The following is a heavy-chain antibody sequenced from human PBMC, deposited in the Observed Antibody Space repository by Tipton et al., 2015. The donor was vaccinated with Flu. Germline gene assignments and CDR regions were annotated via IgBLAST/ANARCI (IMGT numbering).Heavy chain of an antibody. J-gene: IGHJ5*02. CDR2: VSHSGST. V-gene: IGHV4-39*07. CDR3: ARDRYDILTGSFSWFDP. CDR1: GDSITSSSFY. D-gene: IGHD3-9*01. Sequence: TLSLTCTVSGDSITSSSFYWGWIRQPPGKGLEWIGSVSHSGSTSYNPSLKSRIVMSVDTSKSRFSLTLMSVTAADTAVYYCARDRYDILTGSFSWFDPWGQGTLVTVSS.